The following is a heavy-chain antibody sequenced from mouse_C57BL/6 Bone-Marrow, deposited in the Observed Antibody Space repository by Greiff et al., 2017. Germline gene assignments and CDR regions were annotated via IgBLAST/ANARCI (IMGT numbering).Heavy chain of an antibody. J-gene: IGHJ1*03. CDR1: GYTFTSYT. Sequence: VQLQESGAELARPGASVKMSCKASGYTFTSYTMHWVKQRPGQGLEWIGYINPSSGYTKYNQKFKDKATLTADKSSSTAYMQLSSLTSEDSAVYYCAHDSSGYVWYFVVWGTGTTVTVSS. D-gene: IGHD3-2*02. CDR2: INPSSGYT. V-gene: IGHV1-4*01. CDR3: AHDSSGYVWYFVV.